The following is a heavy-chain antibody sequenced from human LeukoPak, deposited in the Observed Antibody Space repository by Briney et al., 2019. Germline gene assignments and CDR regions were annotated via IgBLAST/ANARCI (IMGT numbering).Heavy chain of an antibody. V-gene: IGHV5-51*01. J-gene: IGHJ4*02. Sequence: GEPLKIPCKGTGYSFTSYWIGWVRQIPGKGLEWMGNIYPGDSHTRYSPSFQGQVTISADQSTSTPYLQWRSLKASDPAMSYCARHSERIEGSGWYSNCDYWGQGTLVTVSS. CDR3: ARHSERIEGSGWYSNCDY. CDR1: GYSFTSYW. D-gene: IGHD6-19*01. CDR2: IYPGDSHT.